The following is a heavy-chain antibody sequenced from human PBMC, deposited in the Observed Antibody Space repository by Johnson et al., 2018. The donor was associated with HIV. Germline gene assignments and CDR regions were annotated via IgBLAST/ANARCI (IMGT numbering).Heavy chain of an antibody. Sequence: QLVESGGCLVKPGGSLRLSCAASGFTFSDYYMSWIRQAPGKGLEWVSYISSSGSTIYYADSVKGRFTISRDNAKNSLYLQINSLRAEDTAVYYCARDSSVVTTDAFDIWGHGTMVTVSS. CDR2: ISSSGSTI. D-gene: IGHD2-21*02. CDR1: GFTFSDYY. J-gene: IGHJ3*02. V-gene: IGHV3-11*04. CDR3: ARDSSVVTTDAFDI.